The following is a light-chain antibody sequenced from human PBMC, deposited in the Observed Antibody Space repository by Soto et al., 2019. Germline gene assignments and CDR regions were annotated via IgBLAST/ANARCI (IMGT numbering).Light chain of an antibody. J-gene: IGLJ1*01. V-gene: IGLV2-14*01. CDR1: SSDVGGYNY. CDR3: RSYTSSSTLYV. Sequence: QSALTQPASVSGSPGQSITISCTGTSSDVGGYNYVSWYQQHPGKAPKLMIYDVSNRPSGVSNRFSGCKSGNTASLTISGLQAEDAADYYCRSYTSSSTLYVFGTGTKLTVL. CDR2: DVS.